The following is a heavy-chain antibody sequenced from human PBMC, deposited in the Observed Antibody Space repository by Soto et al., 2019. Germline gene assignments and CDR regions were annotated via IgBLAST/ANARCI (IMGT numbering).Heavy chain of an antibody. Sequence: QVQLVQSETEVKKPGSAVKVSCKASGGTFSTYAMNWVRQAPGQGLEWMGGILPIFDTPRYAQKFQGRVTITVDESTTTASMELSSLRSDDTAVYYCTRSIGSGGVIGGFDYWGQGTLVTVSS. J-gene: IGHJ4*02. CDR1: GGTFSTYA. D-gene: IGHD3-16*02. V-gene: IGHV1-69*01. CDR2: ILPIFDTP. CDR3: TRSIGSGGVIGGFDY.